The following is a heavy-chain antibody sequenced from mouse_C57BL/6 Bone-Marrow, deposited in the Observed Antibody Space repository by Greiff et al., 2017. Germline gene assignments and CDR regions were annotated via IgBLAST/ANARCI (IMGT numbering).Heavy chain of an antibody. CDR3: ITTVVVHYWYFDV. CDR1: GYTFTSYW. V-gene: IGHV1-69*01. Sequence: QVQLQQPGAELVMPGASVKLSCKASGYTFTSYWMHWVKQRPGQGLEWIGEIDPSDSYTNYNQKFKGKSTLTVDKSSSTAYMQLSSLTSEDSAGYYCITTVVVHYWYFDVWGTGTTVTVSS. D-gene: IGHD1-1*01. J-gene: IGHJ1*03. CDR2: IDPSDSYT.